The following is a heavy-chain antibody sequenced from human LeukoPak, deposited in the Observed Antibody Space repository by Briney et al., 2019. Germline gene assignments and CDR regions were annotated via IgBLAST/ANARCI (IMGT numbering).Heavy chain of an antibody. Sequence: ETGGSLRLSCAASGFTFSDYYMSWIRQAPGKGLEWVSYISSSGSTIYYADSVKGRFTISRDNAKNSLYLQINSLRAEDTAVYYCARGRRLLSQFDYWGQGTLVTVSS. V-gene: IGHV3-11*01. CDR2: ISSSGSTI. D-gene: IGHD3-10*01. CDR1: GFTFSDYY. J-gene: IGHJ4*02. CDR3: ARGRRLLSQFDY.